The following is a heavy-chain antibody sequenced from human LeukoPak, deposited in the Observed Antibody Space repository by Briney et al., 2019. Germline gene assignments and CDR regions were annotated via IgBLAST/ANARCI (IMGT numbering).Heavy chain of an antibody. D-gene: IGHD3-22*01. Sequence: GGSLRLSCVASGFTFSSCAMSWVRQAPGKGLEWVSAISTSGGRTFYADSVKGRFTISRDNSKNTLYLQMNSLKAEDTAIYYCAKDPTDFDSIGQTYFDYWGQGTLVTVSS. CDR3: AKDPTDFDSIGQTYFDY. CDR2: ISTSGGRT. J-gene: IGHJ4*02. CDR1: GFTFSSCA. V-gene: IGHV3-23*01.